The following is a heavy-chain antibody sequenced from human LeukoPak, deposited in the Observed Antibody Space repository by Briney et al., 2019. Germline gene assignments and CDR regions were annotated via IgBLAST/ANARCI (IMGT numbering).Heavy chain of an antibody. CDR1: GYTFTSYG. CDR3: ARDPARDILTGQNYYYYYMDV. D-gene: IGHD3-9*01. V-gene: IGHV1-2*02. Sequence: ASVKVSCKASGYTFTSYGISWVRQAPGQGLEWMGWINRNSGGTNYAQKFQGRVTMTRDTSISTAYMELSRLRSDDTAVYYCARDPARDILTGQNYYYYYMDVWGKGTTVTISS. CDR2: INRNSGGT. J-gene: IGHJ6*03.